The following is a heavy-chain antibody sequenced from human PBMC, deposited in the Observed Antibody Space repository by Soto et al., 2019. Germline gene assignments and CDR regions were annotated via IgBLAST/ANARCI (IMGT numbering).Heavy chain of an antibody. CDR1: GYTFTSYD. D-gene: IGHD2-15*01. Sequence: ASVNVSCKASGYTFTSYDINWVRQATGQGLEWMGWMNPNSGNTGYAQKFQGRVTMTRNTSISTAYMELSSLRSEDTAVYYCARGSRGCSGGSCYFGWFDPWGQGTLVTVSS. V-gene: IGHV1-8*01. CDR3: ARGSRGCSGGSCYFGWFDP. J-gene: IGHJ5*02. CDR2: MNPNSGNT.